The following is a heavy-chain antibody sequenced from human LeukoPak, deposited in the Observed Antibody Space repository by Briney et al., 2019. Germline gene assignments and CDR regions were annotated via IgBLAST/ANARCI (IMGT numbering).Heavy chain of an antibody. Sequence: PSETLSLTCTVSGGSISSYYWSWIRQPPGKGLEWIGYIYYSGSTNYNPSLKSRVTISVDTSKNQFSLKLSSVTAADTAVYYCARQVETGYSSSWYDAFDIWGQGTMVTVSS. CDR2: IYYSGST. V-gene: IGHV4-59*01. D-gene: IGHD6-13*01. CDR1: GGSISSYY. CDR3: ARQVETGYSSSWYDAFDI. J-gene: IGHJ3*02.